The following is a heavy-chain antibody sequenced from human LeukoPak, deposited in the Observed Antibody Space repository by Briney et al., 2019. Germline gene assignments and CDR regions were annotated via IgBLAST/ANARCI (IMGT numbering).Heavy chain of an antibody. J-gene: IGHJ4*02. Sequence: GASVKVSCKASGGTFSNFAISWVRQGPGQWLEWMGWISAYNGNTNYAQKLQGRVTMTTDTSTSTAYMELRSLRSDDTAVYYCARAHLGVDDWGQGTLVTVSS. V-gene: IGHV1-18*01. CDR1: GGTFSNFA. CDR3: ARAHLGVDD. D-gene: IGHD1-26*01. CDR2: ISAYNGNT.